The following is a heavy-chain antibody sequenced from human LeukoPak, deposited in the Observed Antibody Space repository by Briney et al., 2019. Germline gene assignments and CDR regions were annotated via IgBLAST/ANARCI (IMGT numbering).Heavy chain of an antibody. CDR3: ARGVVVVPAGRRYFDL. J-gene: IGHJ2*01. Sequence: TSETLSLTCTVSGASIRSSYWSWIRQPPEKGLEWMGSNYYTGSSNYNPSLKSRVTTSLDTSKNQLSLKLTSVTAADTAMYYCARGVVVVPAGRRYFDLWGRGTLVTVSS. CDR1: GASIRSSY. CDR2: NYYTGSS. V-gene: IGHV4-59*01. D-gene: IGHD2-2*01.